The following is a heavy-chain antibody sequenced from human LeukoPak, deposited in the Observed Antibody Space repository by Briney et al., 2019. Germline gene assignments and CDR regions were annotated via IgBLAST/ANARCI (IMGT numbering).Heavy chain of an antibody. Sequence: SETLSLTCTVSGGSISSGDYYWSWIRQPPGKGLEWIGYIYYSGSTNYNPSLKSRVTISVDTSKNQFSLKLSSVTAADTAVYYCARILRFLEWSIPDWGQGTLVTVSS. V-gene: IGHV4-61*08. J-gene: IGHJ4*02. D-gene: IGHD3-3*01. CDR1: GGSISSGDYY. CDR2: IYYSGST. CDR3: ARILRFLEWSIPD.